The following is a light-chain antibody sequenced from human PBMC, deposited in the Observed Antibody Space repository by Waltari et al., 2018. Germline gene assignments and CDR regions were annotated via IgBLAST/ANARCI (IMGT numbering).Light chain of an antibody. J-gene: IGKJ1*01. V-gene: IGKV3-20*01. CDR1: QNVSRY. Sequence: ESVLPQSTGTLSLSPGERATLACRASQNVSRYLALYQPKPGQAPRLLIYGASSRATGIPDRFSGSGSGTDFSLTISRLEPEDFAVYYCQNHERLPAMFGQGTKVEIK. CDR3: QNHERLPAM. CDR2: GAS.